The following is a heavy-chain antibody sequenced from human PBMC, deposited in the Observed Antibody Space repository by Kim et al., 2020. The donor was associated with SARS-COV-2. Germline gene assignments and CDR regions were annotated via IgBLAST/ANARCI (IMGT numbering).Heavy chain of an antibody. CDR1: GGSFSGYY. D-gene: IGHD3-10*01. V-gene: IGHV4-34*01. Sequence: SETLSLTCAVYGGSFSGYYWSCIRQPPGKGLEWIGEINHSGSTNYNPSLKSRVSISVDTSKNQFSLKLSSVTAADTAVYYCARGRRWFGEFALVWGQGTLVTVSS. CDR2: INHSGST. J-gene: IGHJ4*02. CDR3: ARGRRWFGEFALV.